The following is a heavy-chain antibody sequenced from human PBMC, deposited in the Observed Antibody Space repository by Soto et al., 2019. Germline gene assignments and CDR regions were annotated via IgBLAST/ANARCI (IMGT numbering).Heavy chain of an antibody. J-gene: IGHJ4*02. D-gene: IGHD2-21*01. Sequence: QLQLQESGPGLVKPSETLSLTCTVSGGSISSSSYYWGWIRQPPGKGLEWIGSIYYSGSTYYNPSHKRRATISVDTSQHQFSLKRSTVTAADAAVYYCARVGDGYGDYADYWGQGTLVTVSS. CDR2: IYYSGST. CDR1: GGSISSSSYY. CDR3: ARVGDGYGDYADY. V-gene: IGHV4-39*01.